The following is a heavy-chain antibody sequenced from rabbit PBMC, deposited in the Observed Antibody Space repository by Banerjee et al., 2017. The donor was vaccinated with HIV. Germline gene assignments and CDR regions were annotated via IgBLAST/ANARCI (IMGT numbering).Heavy chain of an antibody. D-gene: IGHD8-1*01. CDR2: IDPVFGST. V-gene: IGHV1S39*01. CDR3: ARDTGSSFSSYGMDL. Sequence: QEHLVESGGGLVQPGGSLTLSCKASRFDFNSGGVSWVRQAPGKGLEWIGYIDPVFGSTYYATWVNGRFTISKTSSTTVTLQMTSLTAADTATYFCARDTGSSFSSYGMDLWGPGTLVTVS. J-gene: IGHJ6*01. CDR1: RFDFNSGG.